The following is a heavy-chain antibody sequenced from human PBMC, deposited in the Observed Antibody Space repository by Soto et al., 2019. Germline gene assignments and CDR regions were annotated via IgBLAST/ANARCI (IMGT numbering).Heavy chain of an antibody. J-gene: IGHJ4*02. CDR1: GGSISNGDYY. Sequence: SETLSLTCTVSGGSISNGDYYWSWIRQPPGKGLEWIGYIYYSGSTYYNPSLKSRVTISVDTSKNQFSLKLSSVTAADTAVYYCARGRSSWYSYWGQGTLVTVSS. CDR3: ARGRSSWYSY. CDR2: IYYSGST. D-gene: IGHD6-13*01. V-gene: IGHV4-30-4*01.